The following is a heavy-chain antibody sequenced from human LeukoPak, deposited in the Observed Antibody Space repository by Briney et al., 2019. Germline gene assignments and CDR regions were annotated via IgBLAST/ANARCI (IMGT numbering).Heavy chain of an antibody. CDR2: IYYRGST. CDR1: GGSISGSSYY. V-gene: IGHV4-39*01. D-gene: IGHD2-21*02. J-gene: IGHJ4*02. Sequence: SETLSLAXSVSGGSISGSSYYWGWIRQPPGSGLEWIGNIYYRGSTYYNPSLKSRVIMSIDTSKNQFSLQVNSVTATDTAVYYCAKTVWSRLAAGLDSWGQGTLVTVSS. CDR3: AKTVWSRLAAGLDS.